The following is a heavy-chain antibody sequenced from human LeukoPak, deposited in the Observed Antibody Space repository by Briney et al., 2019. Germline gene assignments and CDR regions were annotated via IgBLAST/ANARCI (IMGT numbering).Heavy chain of an antibody. V-gene: IGHV3-30*01. CDR1: GFTFSSYA. CDR3: AREGQPYNWFDP. J-gene: IGHJ5*02. CDR2: ISYDGSNK. D-gene: IGHD6-13*01. Sequence: GGSLRLSCAASGFTFSSYAMHWVRQAPGKGLEWVAVISYDGSNKYYADSVKGRFTISRDDSKKTLYLQMNSLRAEDTAVYYCAREGQPYNWFDPWGQGTLVTVSS.